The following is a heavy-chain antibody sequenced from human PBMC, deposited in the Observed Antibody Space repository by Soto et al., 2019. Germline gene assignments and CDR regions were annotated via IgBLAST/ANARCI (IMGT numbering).Heavy chain of an antibody. CDR3: ARYPSYYDGSAPRGAMDV. D-gene: IGHD3-10*01. CDR1: SGSISSSD. Sequence: SETLSLTCSISSGSISSSDSSWIRQPPGKGLEWIGYIYYSGSTNYNPSLKSRVTIAVDTSKNQFSLKLSSVTAADTAVYYFARYPSYYDGSAPRGAMDVWGKGTTVTVSS. V-gene: IGHV4-59*01. J-gene: IGHJ6*03. CDR2: IYYSGST.